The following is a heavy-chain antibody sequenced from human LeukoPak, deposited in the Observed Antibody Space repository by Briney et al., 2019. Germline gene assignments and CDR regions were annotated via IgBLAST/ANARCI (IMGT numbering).Heavy chain of an antibody. CDR3: ASSVDLVANYYFDH. CDR1: GYTLSAFS. D-gene: IGHD5-12*01. V-gene: IGHV1-24*01. J-gene: IGHJ4*02. CDR2: FDPEVVET. Sequence: ASVKVSYTASGYTLSAFSMHWVRQASGNGREGMGGFDPEVVETIYAQKFQGRVTMTEDTSTDTAHLELSSLRSEDTAVYYCASSVDLVANYYFDHWGQGTLVTVSS.